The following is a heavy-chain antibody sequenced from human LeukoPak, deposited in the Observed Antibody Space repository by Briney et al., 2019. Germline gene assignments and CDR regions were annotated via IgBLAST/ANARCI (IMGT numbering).Heavy chain of an antibody. CDR1: GFTVSSNH. Sequence: PGGSLRLSCAASGFTVSSNHMNWVRQAPGKGLEWVSVIYNSDSTYYADSVKGRFTISRDNSKNTLYLQMISLRAEDTAVYYCARDFPILTWGQGTLVTVSS. CDR2: IYNSDST. J-gene: IGHJ5*02. V-gene: IGHV3-53*01. CDR3: ARDFPILT.